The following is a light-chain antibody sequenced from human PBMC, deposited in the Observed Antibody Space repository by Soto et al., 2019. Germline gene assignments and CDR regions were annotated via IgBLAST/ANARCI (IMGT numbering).Light chain of an antibody. CDR1: SSDVGGYNH. J-gene: IGLJ1*01. V-gene: IGLV2-11*01. CDR3: CSHAGSSVV. CDR2: DVS. Sequence: QSALTQPRSVSGPPGQSVTISCTGTSSDVGGYNHVSWYQQHPGKAPKLIIYDVSTRPSGVPDRFSGSKSGNTASMTISGLQAEDEADYYCCSHAGSSVVFGTGTKVNVL.